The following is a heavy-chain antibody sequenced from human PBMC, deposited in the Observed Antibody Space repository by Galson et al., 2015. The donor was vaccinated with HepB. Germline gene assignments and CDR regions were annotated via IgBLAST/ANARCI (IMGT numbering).Heavy chain of an antibody. J-gene: IGHJ3*02. CDR1: GYTFTSYG. Sequence: SVKVSCKASGYTFTSYGISWVRQAPGQGLEWMGWISAYNGNTNYAQKLQGRVTMTTDTSTSTAYMELRSLRSDDTAVYYCARVARRAAAGTSDAFDIWGQGTMVTVSS. V-gene: IGHV1-18*01. D-gene: IGHD6-13*01. CDR3: ARVARRAAAGTSDAFDI. CDR2: ISAYNGNT.